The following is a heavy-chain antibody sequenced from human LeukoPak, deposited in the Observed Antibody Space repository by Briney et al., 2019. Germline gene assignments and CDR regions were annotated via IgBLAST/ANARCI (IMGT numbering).Heavy chain of an antibody. J-gene: IGHJ5*02. Sequence: SVKVSCKASGGTFSSYAISWVRQAPGQGLEWMGRIIPIFGTANYAQKFQGRVTITTDESTSTAYMELSSLRSEDTAVYYCARXXXLSGLWFXXXKRDXXXXXGXXXXVTVSS. V-gene: IGHV1-69*05. CDR3: ARXXXLSGLWFXXXKRDXXXX. D-gene: IGHD3-10*01. CDR2: IIPIFGTA. CDR1: GGTFSSYA.